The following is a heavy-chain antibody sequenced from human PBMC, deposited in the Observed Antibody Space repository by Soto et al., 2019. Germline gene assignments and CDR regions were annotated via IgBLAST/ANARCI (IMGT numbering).Heavy chain of an antibody. V-gene: IGHV4-34*01. J-gene: IGHJ6*03. CDR3: ARGGISHRAYSNYTHV. D-gene: IGHD2-21*01. CDR1: GGSLSDYF. Sequence: SETLSLTCVVSGGSLSDYFWSWIRQPPGMALEWIGEINHLGSINYNPSLKSRVTMSVDTSKNQFSLTLNSVTAADTATYYCARGGISHRAYSNYTHVWDRGTTVTVSS. CDR2: INHLGSI.